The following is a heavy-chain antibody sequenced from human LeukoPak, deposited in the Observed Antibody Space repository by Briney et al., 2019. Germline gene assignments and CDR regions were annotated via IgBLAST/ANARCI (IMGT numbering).Heavy chain of an antibody. V-gene: IGHV3-23*05. D-gene: IGHD5-24*01. CDR3: AKGDDIGKHPTRAYYFDN. Sequence: GGSLRLSFAASGLTFSRHAMSGVRQAPAKGLEWVSTTYLNSVNTLCAESVQGGLTISRDNSKNTLDLQIDKLTVDETAVYYCAKGDDIGKHPTRAYYFDNWGQGTLVTVSS. CDR2: TYLNSVNT. J-gene: IGHJ4*02. CDR1: GLTFSRHA.